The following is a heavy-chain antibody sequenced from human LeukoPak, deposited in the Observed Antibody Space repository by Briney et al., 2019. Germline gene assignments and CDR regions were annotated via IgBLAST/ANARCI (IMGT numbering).Heavy chain of an antibody. CDR3: ARDGRGSYYHADY. CDR2: LYYSGST. V-gene: IGHV4-59*12. Sequence: SETLSLTCTVSGGSISGYFWSWIRQPPGKGLELIGYLYYSGSTNYNPSLKSRVTVSVDTSKDQFSLRLSSVTAADTAVYYCARDGRGSYYHADYWGQGTLVTVSS. J-gene: IGHJ4*02. D-gene: IGHD1-26*01. CDR1: GGSISGYF.